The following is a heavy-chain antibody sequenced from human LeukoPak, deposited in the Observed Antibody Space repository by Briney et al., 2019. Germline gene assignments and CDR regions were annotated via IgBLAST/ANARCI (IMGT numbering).Heavy chain of an antibody. CDR3: AREGLDYYDRRLGFDY. Sequence: PGGSLRLSCAASGFTFSDHYMDWVRQAPGKGLEWVGRTRNKANSYTTDYAASVKGRFTISREDSKNSLYLQMNSLKTEDTAVYYCAREGLDYYDRRLGFDYWGQGTLVTVSS. V-gene: IGHV3-72*01. CDR1: GFTFSDHY. D-gene: IGHD3-22*01. CDR2: TRNKANSYTT. J-gene: IGHJ4*02.